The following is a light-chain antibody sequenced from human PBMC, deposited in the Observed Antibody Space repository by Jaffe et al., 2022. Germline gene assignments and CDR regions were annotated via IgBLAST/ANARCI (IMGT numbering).Light chain of an antibody. Sequence: QSVLTQPPSVSAAPGQKVTISCSGSSSNIGNKYVSWYQKFPGTAPKIIIYENNRRPSGIPDRFSGSKSGTSATLDITGLQTGDEADYYCGTWDTSLNGGVFGGGTKLTVL. V-gene: IGLV1-51*02. CDR1: SSNIGNKY. CDR2: ENN. CDR3: GTWDTSLNGGV. J-gene: IGLJ2*01.